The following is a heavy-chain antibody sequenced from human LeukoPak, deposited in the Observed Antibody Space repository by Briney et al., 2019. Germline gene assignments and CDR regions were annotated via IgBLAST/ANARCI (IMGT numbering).Heavy chain of an antibody. V-gene: IGHV3-30*04. J-gene: IGHJ4*02. Sequence: PGGSLRLSCAASGFTFSSYAMHWVRQAPGKGLEWVAVISYDGSNKYYADSVKGRFTISRDNSKNTLYLQMNSLRAEDTAVYYCARVAVAGRNFDYWGQGTLVTVSS. D-gene: IGHD6-19*01. CDR3: ARVAVAGRNFDY. CDR1: GFTFSSYA. CDR2: ISYDGSNK.